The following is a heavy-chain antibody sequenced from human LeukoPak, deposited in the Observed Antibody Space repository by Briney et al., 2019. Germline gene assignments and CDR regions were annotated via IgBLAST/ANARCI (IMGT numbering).Heavy chain of an antibody. J-gene: IGHJ4*02. Sequence: TPSETLSLTCTVSGGSISSPDYYWSWIRQHPGKGLEWIGYIYYSGSTYYNPSLKSRVTISVDTSKNQFSLKLSSVTAADTAVYYCATAFKRSLYYFDYWGQGTLVTVSS. V-gene: IGHV4-31*03. CDR2: IYYSGST. CDR1: GGSISSPDYY. CDR3: ATAFKRSLYYFDY.